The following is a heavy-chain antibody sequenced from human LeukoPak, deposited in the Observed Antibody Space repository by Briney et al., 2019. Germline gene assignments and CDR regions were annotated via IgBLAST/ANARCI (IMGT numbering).Heavy chain of an antibody. Sequence: PSETLSLTCTVSGGSISSYYWSWIRQPPGKGLEWIGYISYSGSTNYNPSLKSRVTISVDTSKNQFSLNLSSVTAADTAVYYCASGDSSSWYQTNWGQGTLVTVSS. D-gene: IGHD6-13*01. CDR2: ISYSGST. CDR3: ASGDSSSWYQTN. V-gene: IGHV4-59*01. CDR1: GGSISSYY. J-gene: IGHJ4*02.